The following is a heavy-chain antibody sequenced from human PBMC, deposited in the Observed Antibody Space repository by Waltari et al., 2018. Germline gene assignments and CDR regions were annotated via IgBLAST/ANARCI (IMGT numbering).Heavy chain of an antibody. D-gene: IGHD2-15*01. CDR2: IHGSGRT. J-gene: IGHJ4*02. Sequence: QPQLQQSCPGLVKPSESLSLTCAVSGDSMNRNNWWSWVRQSPGKGLEWIGQIHGSGRTNYNPSLGGRVTGSIDTSNNQFSLKVSYATAADTAVYYCARDRGRGLYLDSWGQGSLVTVSP. CDR3: ARDRGRGLYLDS. CDR1: GDSMNRNNW. V-gene: IGHV4-4*02.